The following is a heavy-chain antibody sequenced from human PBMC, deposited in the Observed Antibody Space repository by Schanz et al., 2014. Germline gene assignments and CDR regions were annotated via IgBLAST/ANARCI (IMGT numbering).Heavy chain of an antibody. Sequence: EVQLLESGGGLVQPGGSLRLSCAASGFTFGDYAMTRVRQAPGKGLEWVSAISGSGGSTYYADSVKGRFTISRDNSKNTLYLQMNSLRAEDTAVYYCARNRGSGGQNWYFDLWGRGTLVTVSS. CDR2: ISGSGGST. CDR3: ARNRGSGGQNWYFDL. D-gene: IGHD1-26*01. CDR1: GFTFGDYA. V-gene: IGHV3-23*01. J-gene: IGHJ2*01.